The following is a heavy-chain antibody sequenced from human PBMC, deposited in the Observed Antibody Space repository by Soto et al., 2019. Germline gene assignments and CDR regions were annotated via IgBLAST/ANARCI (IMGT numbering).Heavy chain of an antibody. D-gene: IGHD6-6*01. CDR2: INPNTGGT. Sequence: QVQLVQSGAEVKKPGASVKVSCTSSGYTFTDYFIHWVRQAPGQGLGWMGYINPNTGGTNYAQKFQGRVTMARDTSITSAYMELSWLTSDDTAVYYCATSLSTIAARPDYWGQGTLVTVSS. CDR3: ATSLSTIAARPDY. CDR1: GYTFTDYF. V-gene: IGHV1-2*02. J-gene: IGHJ4*02.